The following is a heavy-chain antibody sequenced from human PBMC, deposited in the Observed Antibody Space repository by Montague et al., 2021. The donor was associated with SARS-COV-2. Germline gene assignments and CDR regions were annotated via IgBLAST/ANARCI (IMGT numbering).Heavy chain of an antibody. V-gene: IGHV6-1*01. J-gene: IGHJ4*02. CDR3: ARAERGACGDGNCYQYFFDY. Sequence: CAISGDSVSTNSGTWNWVRLSPSRGLEWLGRTYYRSEWYSDYSVSVKSRISINPDTSKNQFSLQLNSVTPEDTAVYYWARAERGACGDGNCYQYFFDYWGQGTLVTVSS. CDR1: GDSVSTNSGT. CDR2: TYYRSEWYS. D-gene: IGHD2-15*01.